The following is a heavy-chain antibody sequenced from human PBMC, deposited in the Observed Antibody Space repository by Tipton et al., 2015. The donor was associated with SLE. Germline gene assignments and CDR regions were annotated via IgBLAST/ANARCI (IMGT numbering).Heavy chain of an antibody. J-gene: IGHJ3*01. CDR2: IYHSGST. V-gene: IGHV4-38-2*02. CDR1: GYSIRSGYY. D-gene: IGHD2-15*01. CDR3: AREHISSLRDAFEV. Sequence: VKPSETLSITCGVSGYSIRSGYYWDWIRLAPGKGLEWIGSIYHSGSTYYNPSLKSRLTISVDTSKNQFSLKLSSVTAADTAVYYCAREHISSLRDAFEVWGQGTMVTVS.